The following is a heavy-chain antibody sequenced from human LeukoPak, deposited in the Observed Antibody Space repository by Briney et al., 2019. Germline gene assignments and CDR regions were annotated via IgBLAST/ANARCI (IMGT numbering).Heavy chain of an antibody. CDR1: GGSFSGYY. Sequence: SETLSLTCAVYGGSFSGYYWSWIRQPPGKGLEWIGEINHSGGTKYNPSLKSRVTISVDTSKNQFSLKLSSVTAADTAVYYCARVLFGVVTPFDYWGQGTLVTVSS. V-gene: IGHV4-34*01. D-gene: IGHD3-3*01. CDR3: ARVLFGVVTPFDY. J-gene: IGHJ4*02. CDR2: INHSGGT.